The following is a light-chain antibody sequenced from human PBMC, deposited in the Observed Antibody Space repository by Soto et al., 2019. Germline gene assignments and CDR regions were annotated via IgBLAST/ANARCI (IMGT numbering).Light chain of an antibody. Sequence: DTVLTQSPGTLSLSPGERATLSCRASQSVGTLYLAWFQQKSGQAPRLLIYSAPRRATGIPDRFTGSGSGTDFTLTINRVEPEDFAVYFCQQYAGSPRTFGQGTKVDIK. V-gene: IGKV3-20*01. CDR3: QQYAGSPRT. J-gene: IGKJ1*01. CDR2: SAP. CDR1: QSVGTLY.